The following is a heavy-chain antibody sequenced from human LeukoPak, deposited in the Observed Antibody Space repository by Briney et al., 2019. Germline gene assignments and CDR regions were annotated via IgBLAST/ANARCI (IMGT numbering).Heavy chain of an antibody. J-gene: IGHJ4*02. D-gene: IGHD2-2*01. V-gene: IGHV4-38-2*01. CDR3: ARYCTSTTCILRGFDY. Sequence: SETLSLTCSVSGYSFTSGHYWGWIRQPPGKGLEWVANIYHTGSAHYNPSLKSRVTISVDTSTNQFSLKLSSVTAADTAVYYCARYCTSTTCILRGFDYWGQGTLVTVSS. CDR2: IYHTGSA. CDR1: GYSFTSGHY.